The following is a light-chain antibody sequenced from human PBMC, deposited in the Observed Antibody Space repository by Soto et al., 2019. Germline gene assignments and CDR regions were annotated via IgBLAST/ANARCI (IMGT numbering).Light chain of an antibody. V-gene: IGKV3-15*01. J-gene: IGKJ1*01. CDR2: GAS. CDR3: QQYNNWPRT. Sequence: IVMTQSPATLSVSPGERATLSCRASQSVSSNLAWYQQKPGQAPRLLIFGASTRATGIPARFSGSGSGTEFPLTINSLQSEDFALSYCQQYNNWPRTFGQGTTVEIK. CDR1: QSVSSN.